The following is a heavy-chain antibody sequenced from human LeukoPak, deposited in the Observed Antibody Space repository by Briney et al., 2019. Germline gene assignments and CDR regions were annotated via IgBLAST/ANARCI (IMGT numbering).Heavy chain of an antibody. CDR1: GFTFSSYS. CDR3: VYSYGYE. CDR2: IYSGGST. V-gene: IGHV3-53*04. Sequence: GGSLRLSCAASGFTFSSYSMNWVRQAPGKGLEWVSVIYSGGSTYYADSVKGRFTISRHNSKNTLYLQMNSLRAEDTAVYYCVYSYGYEWGQGTLVTVSS. J-gene: IGHJ4*02. D-gene: IGHD5-18*01.